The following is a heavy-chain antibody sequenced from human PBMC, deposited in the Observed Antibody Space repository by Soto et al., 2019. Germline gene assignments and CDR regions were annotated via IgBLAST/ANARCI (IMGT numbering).Heavy chain of an antibody. D-gene: IGHD1-1*01. CDR1: GFTFSSYG. CDR3: AKDYRHWHNYRMAV. Sequence: GGSLRLSCAASGFTFSSYGMHWVRQAPGKGLEWVAVISYDGSNKYYADSVKGRFTISRDNSKNTLYLQMNSLRAEDTAVYYCAKDYRHWHNYRMAVWGQRTTVIVSS. V-gene: IGHV3-30*18. CDR2: ISYDGSNK. J-gene: IGHJ6*02.